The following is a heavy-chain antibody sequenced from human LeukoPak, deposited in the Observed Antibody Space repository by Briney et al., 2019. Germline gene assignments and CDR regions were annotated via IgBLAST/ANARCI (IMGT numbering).Heavy chain of an antibody. J-gene: IGHJ4*02. CDR2: IKQDGSEK. Sequence: QTGGSLRLSCAASGFTFSSDWMSWGRQAPRKGLQGVAGIKQDGSEKYYVPSVKGRVTISRDNAKNSLYLQMNSVRAEDTAVYYCARFPRNKGYYFDYWGQGTLVTVSS. V-gene: IGHV3-7*01. CDR3: ARFPRNKGYYFDY. D-gene: IGHD1-14*01. CDR1: GFTFSSDW.